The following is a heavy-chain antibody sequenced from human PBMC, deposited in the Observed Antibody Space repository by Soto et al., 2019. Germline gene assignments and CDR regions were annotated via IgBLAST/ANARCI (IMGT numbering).Heavy chain of an antibody. CDR2: LVPILGTT. V-gene: IGHV1-69*12. J-gene: IGHJ4*02. Sequence: QVQLVQSGAEVKTSASSVKVSCKASGGAFSNYAFSWLRQAPGHGLEWMGGLVPILGTTQYAQTFQGRVTITADESTSTLYMELSSLRSEDTSVYYCARDFYSDAIYVVVTYYFDSWGQGTLLTVSS. CDR1: GGAFSNYA. CDR3: ARDFYSDAIYVVVTYYFDS. D-gene: IGHD3-3*01.